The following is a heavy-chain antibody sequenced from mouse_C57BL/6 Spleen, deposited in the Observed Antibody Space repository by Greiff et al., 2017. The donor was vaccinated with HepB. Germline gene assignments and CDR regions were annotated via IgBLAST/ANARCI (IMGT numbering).Heavy chain of an antibody. D-gene: IGHD1-1*01. CDR2: INPYNGGT. V-gene: IGHV1-19*01. CDR1: GYTFTDYY. Sequence: EVQLQQSGPVLVKPGASVKMSCKASGYTFTDYYMNWVKQSHGKSLEWIGVINPYNGGTSYNQKFKGKATLTVDKSSSTAYMELNSLTSEDSAVYYCARGSTVGAMDYWGQGTSGTVSS. J-gene: IGHJ4*01. CDR3: ARGSTVGAMDY.